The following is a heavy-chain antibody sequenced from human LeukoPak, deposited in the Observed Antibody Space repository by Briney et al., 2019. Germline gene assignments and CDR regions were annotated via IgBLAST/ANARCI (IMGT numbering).Heavy chain of an antibody. CDR1: GYSFTRYW. D-gene: IGHD5-24*01. J-gene: IGHJ3*02. CDR2: IYPGDSDT. Sequence: GESLKISCKAFGYSFTRYWIGWVRQTPGKGLEWVGIIYPGDSDTRYSHSFEGQVTISADKSIGTAFLQWRSLKASDTAMYYYARRMATTAHDAFDIWGQGTMVTVSS. V-gene: IGHV5-51*01. CDR3: ARRMATTAHDAFDI.